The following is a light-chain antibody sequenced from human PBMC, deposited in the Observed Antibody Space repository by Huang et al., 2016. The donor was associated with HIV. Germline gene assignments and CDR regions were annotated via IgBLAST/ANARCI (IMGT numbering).Light chain of an antibody. J-gene: IGKJ2*01. CDR3: YQYNDWPMYT. Sequence: EIVMTQSPATLSVSPGERATLSCRASQSVSSNLAWYQHKPGQAPRLLIYGASTRATGIPARISGSGSGTEFRLTISSLESEDFAVYYCYQYNDWPMYTFGQGTRLEI. V-gene: IGKV3-15*01. CDR1: QSVSSN. CDR2: GAS.